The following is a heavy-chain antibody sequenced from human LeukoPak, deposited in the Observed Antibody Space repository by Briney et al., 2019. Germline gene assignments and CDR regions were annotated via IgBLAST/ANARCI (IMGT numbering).Heavy chain of an antibody. CDR1: GYTFTSYD. CDR2: VNPNSGNT. CDR3: ARSPYYYDSSGLRHTPFDY. V-gene: IGHV1-8*01. Sequence: ASVKVSCKTSGYTFTSYDLNWVRQATGQGLEWMGWVNPNSGNTGYAQKFQGRVTMTTDTSTSTAYMELRSLRSDDTAVYYCARSPYYYDSSGLRHTPFDYWGQGTLVTVSS. J-gene: IGHJ4*02. D-gene: IGHD3-22*01.